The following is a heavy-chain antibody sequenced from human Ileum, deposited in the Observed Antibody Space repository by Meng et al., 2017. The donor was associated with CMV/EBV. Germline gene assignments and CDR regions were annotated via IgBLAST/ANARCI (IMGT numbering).Heavy chain of an antibody. CDR1: GFTISSYG. CDR3: AKDVGAGTTLYFDY. Sequence: AGSLRLSCAASGFTISSYGMHWVRQAPGKGLELVTFIRYDGSNKYYEDSVKGRFTISRDNSKNTLYLQMNSLRAADTAVYYCAKDVGAGTTLYFDYWGQGTLVTVSS. J-gene: IGHJ4*02. D-gene: IGHD1-1*01. V-gene: IGHV3-30*02. CDR2: IRYDGSNK.